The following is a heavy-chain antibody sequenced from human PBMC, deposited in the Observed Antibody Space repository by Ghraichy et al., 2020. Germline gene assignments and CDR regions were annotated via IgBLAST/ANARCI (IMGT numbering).Heavy chain of an antibody. CDR1: GFTFGNYN. J-gene: IGHJ6*02. V-gene: IGHV3-21*01. Sequence: GGSLRLSCAASGFTFGNYNMDWVRQAPGKGLEWVSFISGSGSFIYYADSVKGRFTISRDNARSSLYLQMNSLRAGDTAVYYCARVQDIVVIPTVHGMDVWGQGTTVTVSS. CDR2: ISGSGSFI. D-gene: IGHD2-2*01. CDR3: ARVQDIVVIPTVHGMDV.